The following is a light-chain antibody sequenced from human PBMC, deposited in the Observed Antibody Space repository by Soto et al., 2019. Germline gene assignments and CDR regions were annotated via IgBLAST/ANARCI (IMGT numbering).Light chain of an antibody. CDR2: SAS. CDR3: QQYGSSPWT. Sequence: EIVLTQSPGTLSLSPGERAALSCRASQSVSSDYLAWYRQKPGQAPRLLIYSASTRATGIPNRFSGSGSGTEFTLTIIRLEPEDFAVYYCQQYGSSPWTSGQGTKVEVK. CDR1: QSVSSDY. J-gene: IGKJ1*01. V-gene: IGKV3-20*01.